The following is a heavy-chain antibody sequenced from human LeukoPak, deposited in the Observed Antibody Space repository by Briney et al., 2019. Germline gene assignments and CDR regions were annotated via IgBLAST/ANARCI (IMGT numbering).Heavy chain of an antibody. CDR3: ASNDCSGTSCYFDNFDY. CDR1: GFTFSSYE. Sequence: GGSLRLSCAGSGFTFSSYEMNWVRQAPGKGLEWISYISSSGGTIYYADSVKGRFTISRDNAKNSLYLQMNSLRAEDTAVYYCASNDCSGTSCYFDNFDYWGQGTLVTVSS. CDR2: ISSSGGTI. J-gene: IGHJ4*02. D-gene: IGHD2-2*01. V-gene: IGHV3-48*03.